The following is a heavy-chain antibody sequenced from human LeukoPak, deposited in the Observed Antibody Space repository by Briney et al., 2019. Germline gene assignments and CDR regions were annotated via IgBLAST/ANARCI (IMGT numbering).Heavy chain of an antibody. CDR1: GFTISSSA. CDR3: AKRTVTFGY. J-gene: IGHJ4*02. Sequence: GGSLRLSCAASGFTISSSAMSWVRQAPGKGLEWVSAISGSDNNIYYADSVKGRFTISRDSSKNTLYLQMNSLRVEDTAVYYCAKRTVTFGYWGQGTLVTVSS. D-gene: IGHD4-17*01. V-gene: IGHV3-23*01. CDR2: ISGSDNNI.